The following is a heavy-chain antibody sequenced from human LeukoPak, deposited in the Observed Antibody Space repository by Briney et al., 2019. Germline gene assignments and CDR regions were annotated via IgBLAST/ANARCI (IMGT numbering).Heavy chain of an antibody. CDR3: ATHGYSELRYFDWSTNE. CDR1: GFTFSSHW. V-gene: IGHV3-7*01. J-gene: IGHJ4*02. CDR2: LKEDGSEK. Sequence: PGGSLRLSCVVSGFTFSSHWMSWVRQAPGKGLEWVANLKEDGSEKYYVDSVKGRFTISRDNAKKSLYLQMDSLRAEDTAVYYCATHGYSELRYFDWSTNEWGQGTLVTVSS. D-gene: IGHD3-9*01.